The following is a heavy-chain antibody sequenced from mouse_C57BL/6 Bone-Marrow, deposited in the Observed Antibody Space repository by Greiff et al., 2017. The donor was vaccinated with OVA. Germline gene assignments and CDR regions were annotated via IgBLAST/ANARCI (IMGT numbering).Heavy chain of an antibody. J-gene: IGHJ3*01. CDR3: ARRGTTVVDRFAY. CDR2: IYPRRGNT. CDR1: GYTFTSYG. Sequence: QVQLQQSGAELARPGASVKLSCKASGYTFTSYGISWVKQRTGQGLEWIGEIYPRRGNTYYNEKFKGKATLTADKSSSTAYMELRSLTSEDSAVYFCARRGTTVVDRFAYWGQGTLVTVSA. V-gene: IGHV1-81*01. D-gene: IGHD1-1*01.